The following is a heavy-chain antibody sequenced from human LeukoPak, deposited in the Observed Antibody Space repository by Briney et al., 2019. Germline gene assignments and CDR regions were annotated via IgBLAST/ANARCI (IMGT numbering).Heavy chain of an antibody. Sequence: AAVKVSCKGSGYSITELSTHLVRQAPGKGLESRGGFDPGSWEIIYEQKFQDRVTITEDTSTDTVYMELSSLRSEDTALYYCATGTHYDLLAFWGQGTLVTVSS. V-gene: IGHV1-24*01. CDR2: FDPGSWEI. J-gene: IGHJ4*02. D-gene: IGHD3-9*01. CDR1: GYSITELS. CDR3: ATGTHYDLLAF.